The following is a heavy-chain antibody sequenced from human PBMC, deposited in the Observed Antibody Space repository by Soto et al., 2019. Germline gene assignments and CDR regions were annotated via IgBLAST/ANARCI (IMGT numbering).Heavy chain of an antibody. CDR2: ISAYNGNT. V-gene: IGHV1-18*01. Sequence: QVQLVQSGAEVKKPGASVKVSCKASGYTFTSYGISWVRQAPGQGLEWMGWISAYNGNTKYAQKLQGRVTMTTDTSTGTAYKELGGLKSEDTGVDYWCRDLAVAPIGFWGQGTLVTVSS. J-gene: IGHJ4*02. CDR1: GYTFTSYG. CDR3: CRDLAVAPIGF. D-gene: IGHD6-19*01.